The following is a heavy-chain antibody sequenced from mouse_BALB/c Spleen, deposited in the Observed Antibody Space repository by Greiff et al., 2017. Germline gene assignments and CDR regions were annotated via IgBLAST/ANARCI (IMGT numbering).Heavy chain of an antibody. CDR3: ARHDDYCSSYYYYAMDY. CDR2: IRSGGSYN. D-gene: IGHD1-1*01. J-gene: IGHJ4*01. V-gene: IGHV5-6*01. Sequence: EVHLVESGGDLVKPGGSLTLSCAASGFTFSSYGMSWVRQTPDKRLEWVATIRSGGSYNYYPDSEKGRFTIYRDNAKNTLYLQMSILKSEDTAMYYCARHDDYCSSYYYYAMDYWGQGTSVTVAS. CDR1: GFTFSSYG.